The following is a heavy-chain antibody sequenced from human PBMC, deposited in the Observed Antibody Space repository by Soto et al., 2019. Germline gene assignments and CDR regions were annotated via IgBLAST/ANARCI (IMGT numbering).Heavy chain of an antibody. Sequence: GASVKVSCKASGYTFTSYDINWVRQATGQGLEWMGWMNPNSGNTGYAQKFQGRVTMTRNTSISTAYMELSSLRSEDTAVYHCARAREVTIFGVVISSIYYYGMDVWGQGTTVTVSS. J-gene: IGHJ6*02. CDR2: MNPNSGNT. V-gene: IGHV1-8*01. D-gene: IGHD3-3*01. CDR1: GYTFTSYD. CDR3: ARAREVTIFGVVISSIYYYGMDV.